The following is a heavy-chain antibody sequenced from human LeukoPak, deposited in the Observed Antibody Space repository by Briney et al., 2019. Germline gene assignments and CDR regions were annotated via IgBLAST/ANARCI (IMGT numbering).Heavy chain of an antibody. D-gene: IGHD6-19*01. CDR1: GFTVSSKC. V-gene: IGHV3-66*01. CDR2: IYSGGST. Sequence: GGSLRLSCAASGFTVSSKCMNWVRQAPGQGLEWGSVIYSGGSTYYTDSVKGRFTISRDNSKNTLYLQMNSLRAEDTAVYYCAKARTSVAGFDCWGQGTLVTVSS. CDR3: AKARTSVAGFDC. J-gene: IGHJ4*02.